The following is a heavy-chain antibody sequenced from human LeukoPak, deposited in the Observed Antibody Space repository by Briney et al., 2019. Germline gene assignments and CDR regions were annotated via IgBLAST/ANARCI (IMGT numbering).Heavy chain of an antibody. CDR1: GFPFSSYG. D-gene: IGHD3-16*01. V-gene: IGHV3-33*01. J-gene: IGHJ4*02. CDR2: IWSVGGAE. Sequence: GGSLRLSCVASGFPFSSYGMHWVRQAPGKGLEWVAVIWSVGGAEYYADSVKGRFTISRDNSINALYLQMNSLRLDDTAVYYCVGEIGPRSFDYWGQGTLVTVSS. CDR3: VGEIGPRSFDY.